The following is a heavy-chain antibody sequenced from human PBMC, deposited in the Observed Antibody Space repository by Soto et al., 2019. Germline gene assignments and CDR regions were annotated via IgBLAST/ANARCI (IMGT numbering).Heavy chain of an antibody. CDR1: GFTFSSYG. J-gene: IGHJ4*02. V-gene: IGHV3-30*18. D-gene: IGHD6-19*01. CDR2: ISYDGSNK. Sequence: QVQLVESGGGVVQPGRSLRLSCAASGFTFSSYGMHWVRQAPGKGLEWVAVISYDGSNKYYADSVKGRFTISRDNSKNTLYLQMHSLRADDTAVYACAKEKSRFGKWLALPIDYLGKGSGVTVSS. CDR3: AKEKSRFGKWLALPIDY.